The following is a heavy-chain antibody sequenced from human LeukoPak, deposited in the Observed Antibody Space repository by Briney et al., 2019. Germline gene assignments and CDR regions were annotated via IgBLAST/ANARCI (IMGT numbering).Heavy chain of an antibody. J-gene: IGHJ4*02. CDR3: AREGYSSSCLDY. CDR1: GFTFSSNW. CDR2: IKEDGSEK. Sequence: GGSLRLSCAASGFTFSSNWMSWVRQAPGKGLEWVANIKEDGSEKYYVDSVKGRFTISRDNSKNTLYLQMNSLRAEDTAVYHCAREGYSSSCLDYWGQGTLVTVSS. D-gene: IGHD6-13*01. V-gene: IGHV3-7*01.